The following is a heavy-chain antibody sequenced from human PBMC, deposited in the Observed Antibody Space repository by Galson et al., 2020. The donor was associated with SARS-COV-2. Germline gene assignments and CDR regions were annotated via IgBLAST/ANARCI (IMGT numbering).Heavy chain of an antibody. CDR2: ISSKGGST. CDR1: GFTFSMFA. J-gene: IGHJ6*04. D-gene: IGHD5-12*01. CDR3: VKDRGGYDYYYYGMDV. V-gene: IGHV3-64D*09. Sequence: GESLKISCSASGFTFSMFAMHWVRQAPGKGLEYVSVISSKGGSTDYADAVKGRFTISRDNSKNSVYLQMNSLRIEDTAVYYCVKDRGGYDYYYYGMDVWGKGTTVTVSS.